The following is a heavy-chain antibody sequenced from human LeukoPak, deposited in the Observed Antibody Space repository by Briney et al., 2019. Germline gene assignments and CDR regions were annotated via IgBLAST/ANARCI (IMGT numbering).Heavy chain of an antibody. J-gene: IGHJ4*02. CDR2: ISGTGGSP. Sequence: TPRPSCAASRFTFSSYAMSSVRQAPGTGLEWVSAISGTGGSPYYADSVKGWFTICRDNSKSTVYLQMNSLRGNDTGVYYCAKFGGGYYYDSSGYDPSDYWGQGTLVTVS. CDR1: RFTFSSYA. CDR3: AKFGGGYYYDSSGYDPSDY. D-gene: IGHD3-22*01. V-gene: IGHV3-23*01.